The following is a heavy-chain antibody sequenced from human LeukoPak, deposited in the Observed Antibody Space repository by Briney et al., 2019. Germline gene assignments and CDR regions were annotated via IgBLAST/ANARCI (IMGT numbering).Heavy chain of an antibody. Sequence: ASVKVSCKASGHTFTSYGISWVRQAPGQGLEWMGWISAYNGNTNYAQKLQGRVTMTTDTSTSTAYMELRSLRSDDTAVYYCARDYYDSSGYAFLVPFDYWGQGTLVTVSS. CDR1: GHTFTSYG. J-gene: IGHJ4*02. V-gene: IGHV1-18*01. CDR2: ISAYNGNT. CDR3: ARDYYDSSGYAFLVPFDY. D-gene: IGHD3-22*01.